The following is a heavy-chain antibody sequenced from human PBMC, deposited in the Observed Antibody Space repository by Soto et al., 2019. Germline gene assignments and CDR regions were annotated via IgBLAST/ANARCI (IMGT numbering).Heavy chain of an antibody. CDR2: IWYDASHK. CDR3: ARDKTFGGTIGSAFDS. CDR1: GVTFNNYG. V-gene: IGHV3-33*01. D-gene: IGHD3-16*01. J-gene: IGHJ4*02. Sequence: VESGGGVVQPGTSLRLSCAASGVTFNNYGMHWVRQAPGKGLEWVAVIWYDASHKYYADSVKGRFTISRDNSKNTLYLQMSSLRGEDTAVYYCARDKTFGGTIGSAFDSWGQGTLVTVSS.